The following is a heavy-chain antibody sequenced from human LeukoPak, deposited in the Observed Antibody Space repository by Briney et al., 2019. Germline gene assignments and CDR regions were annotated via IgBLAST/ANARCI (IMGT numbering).Heavy chain of an antibody. CDR2: IVVGSGNT. J-gene: IGHJ6*02. CDR1: GFTFTSSA. V-gene: IGHV1-58*02. CDR3: AATVDYCSGGSCNNHYYGMDV. Sequence: ASVKVSCKASGFTFTSSAMQWVRQARGQRLEWIGWIVVGSGNTNYAQKFQERVTITRDMSARTVYMELSSLRSEDTAVYYCAATVDYCSGGSCNNHYYGMDVWGQGTTVTVSS. D-gene: IGHD2-15*01.